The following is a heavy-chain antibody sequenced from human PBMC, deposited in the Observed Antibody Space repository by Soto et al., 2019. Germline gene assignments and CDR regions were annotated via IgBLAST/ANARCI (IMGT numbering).Heavy chain of an antibody. V-gene: IGHV1-69*13. D-gene: IGHD5-18*01. CDR2: IIPIFGTA. CDR3: ARDLTKGIQTFDP. Sequence: SVKVSCKASGGTFSSYAISWVRQAPGQGLEWMGGIIPIFGTANYAQKFQGRVTITADESTSTAYMELSSLRSEDTAVYYCARDLTKGIQTFDPWGQGTLVTVS. CDR1: GGTFSSYA. J-gene: IGHJ5*02.